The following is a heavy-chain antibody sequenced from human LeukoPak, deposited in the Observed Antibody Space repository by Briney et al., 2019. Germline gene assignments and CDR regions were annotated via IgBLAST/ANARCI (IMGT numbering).Heavy chain of an antibody. CDR2: ISGITTNT. Sequence: GGSLRLSCAASGLTISTYAMSWVRQAPGKGLEWVSLISGITTNTYYADSVKGRFTISRDNSKNTLDLQMNSLRAEDTAGYYCAKHLLVGGTRGAYAFDIWGRGTMVTVSS. J-gene: IGHJ3*02. D-gene: IGHD1-26*01. V-gene: IGHV3-23*01. CDR3: AKHLLVGGTRGAYAFDI. CDR1: GLTISTYA.